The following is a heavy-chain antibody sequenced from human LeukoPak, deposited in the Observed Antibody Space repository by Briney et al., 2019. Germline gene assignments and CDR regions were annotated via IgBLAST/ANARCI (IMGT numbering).Heavy chain of an antibody. Sequence: GGSLRLSCTASGFSISRDRMNWVRQAPGKGLEWVSYINGGSSPIYYADSVKGRFTISRDNAKNSLYLQMNSLRAEDTALYYCAKDSYGGNLGFDYWGQGTLVTVSS. CDR3: AKDSYGGNLGFDY. D-gene: IGHD4-23*01. V-gene: IGHV3-48*04. CDR1: GFSISRDR. J-gene: IGHJ4*02. CDR2: INGGSSPI.